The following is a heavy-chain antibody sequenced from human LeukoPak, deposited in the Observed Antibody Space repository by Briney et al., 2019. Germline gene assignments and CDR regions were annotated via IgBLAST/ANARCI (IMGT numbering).Heavy chain of an antibody. D-gene: IGHD3-9*01. CDR2: ISGSSNYI. CDR3: ATDQRYAFDY. J-gene: IGHJ4*02. V-gene: IGHV3-21*01. CDR1: GFTFSTSN. Sequence: PVGSLRLSCAASGFTFSTSNMNWVRQAPGKGLEWVSFISGSSNYIYYADSVKGRFTISRDNAKNSLYLQMNSLRDDDTAVYYCATDQRYAFDYWGQGILVTVSS.